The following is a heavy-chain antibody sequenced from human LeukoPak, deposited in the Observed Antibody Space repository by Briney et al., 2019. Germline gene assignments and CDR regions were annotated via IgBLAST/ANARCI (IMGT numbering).Heavy chain of an antibody. CDR3: ARVEYSSSWSWFDP. Sequence: SETLSLTCAVSGGSISSSNWWSWVRQPPGKGLEWIGEIYHSGSTNYNPSLKSRVTISVDTSKNQFSLKLSSVTAADTAVYYCARVEYSSSWSWFDPWGQGTLVTVSS. V-gene: IGHV4-4*02. D-gene: IGHD6-13*01. CDR2: IYHSGST. CDR1: GGSISSSNW. J-gene: IGHJ5*02.